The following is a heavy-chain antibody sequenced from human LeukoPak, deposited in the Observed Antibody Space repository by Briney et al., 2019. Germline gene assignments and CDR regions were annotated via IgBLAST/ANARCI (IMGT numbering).Heavy chain of an antibody. V-gene: IGHV4-34*01. CDR1: GGSFSDYY. D-gene: IGHD1-1*01. CDR2: INHSGRN. J-gene: IGHJ3*02. CDR3: ARRLFQLSRYAFDI. Sequence: PSETLSLTCAVYGGSFSDYYWSWIRQPPGKGLEWIGEINHSGRNNYNPSLKSRVTISVDTSKNQFSLKLSSVTAADTAVYYCARRLFQLSRYAFDIWGQGTMVTGSS.